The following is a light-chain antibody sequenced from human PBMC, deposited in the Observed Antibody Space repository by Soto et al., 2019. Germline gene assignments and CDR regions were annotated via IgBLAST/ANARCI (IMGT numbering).Light chain of an antibody. J-gene: IGKJ1*01. CDR1: QSVSSTF. CDR2: GAS. Sequence: EIVLTQSPATLSLSPGEGATLSCRASQSVSSTFLAWYQHKPGRPPRLLIYGASSRATDIPDRFSGGGFGTDFTLTIIRLEPEDFAVYYCQQYGSSPWTFGQGTKVEIK. V-gene: IGKV3-20*01. CDR3: QQYGSSPWT.